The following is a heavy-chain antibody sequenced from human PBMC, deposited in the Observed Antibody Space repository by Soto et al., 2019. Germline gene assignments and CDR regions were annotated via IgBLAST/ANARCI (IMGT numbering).Heavy chain of an antibody. CDR3: ARGDSIAVADGWFDP. J-gene: IGHJ5*02. CDR1: GYTFTSYG. V-gene: IGHV1-18*01. D-gene: IGHD6-19*01. CDR2: ISAYNGNT. Sequence: ASVKVSCKASGYTFTSYGISWVRQAPGQGLEWMGWISAYNGNTNYAQKLQGRVTMTTDTSTSTAYMELRSLRSDDTAVYYCARGDSIAVADGWFDPWGQGTLVTVSS.